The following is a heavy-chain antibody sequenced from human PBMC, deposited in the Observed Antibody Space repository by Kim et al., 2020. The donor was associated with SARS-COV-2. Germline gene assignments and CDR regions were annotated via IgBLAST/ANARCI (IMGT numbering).Heavy chain of an antibody. Sequence: SETLSLTCTVSGGSISSGGYYWSWIRQHPGKGLEWIGYIYYSGSTYYNPSLKSRVTISVDTSKNQFSLKLSSVTAADTAVYYCARIRIFGVVKGFDYWGQGTLVTVSS. CDR1: GGSISSGGYY. D-gene: IGHD3-3*01. CDR3: ARIRIFGVVKGFDY. V-gene: IGHV4-31*03. J-gene: IGHJ4*02. CDR2: IYYSGST.